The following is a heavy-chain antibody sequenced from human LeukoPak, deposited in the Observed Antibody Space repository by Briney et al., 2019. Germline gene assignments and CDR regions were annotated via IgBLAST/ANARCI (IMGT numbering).Heavy chain of an antibody. J-gene: IGHJ5*02. D-gene: IGHD6-13*01. CDR3: AAGRYSSSWYRRINWFDP. V-gene: IGHV1-58*02. CDR1: GYTLTNYN. CDR2: IVVGSGNT. Sequence: SVKVSCKASGYTLTNYNISWVRQAPGQRLEWIGWIVVGSGNTNYAQKFQERVTITRDMSTSTAYMELSSLRSEDTAVYYCAAGRYSSSWYRRINWFDPWGQGTLVTVSS.